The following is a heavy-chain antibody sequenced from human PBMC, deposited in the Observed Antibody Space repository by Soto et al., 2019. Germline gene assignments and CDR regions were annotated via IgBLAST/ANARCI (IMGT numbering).Heavy chain of an antibody. V-gene: IGHV1-18*01. CDR1: GYTFTSYG. Sequence: ASVKVSCKASGYTFTSYGISWVRQAPGQGLEWMGWISAYNGNTNYAQKLQGRVTMTTDTSTSTAYMELRSLRSDDTAVYYCASRYSGYDSTPYGMDVWGQGTTVTVSS. D-gene: IGHD5-12*01. CDR2: ISAYNGNT. CDR3: ASRYSGYDSTPYGMDV. J-gene: IGHJ6*02.